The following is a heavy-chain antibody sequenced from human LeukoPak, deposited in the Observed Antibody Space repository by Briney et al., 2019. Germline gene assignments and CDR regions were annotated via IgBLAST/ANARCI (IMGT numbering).Heavy chain of an antibody. CDR3: ATSGGSRAYWYFEL. D-gene: IGHD3-16*01. V-gene: IGHV3-48*02. CDR2: ISGSGSPI. J-gene: IGHJ2*01. CDR1: GFTFSTYS. Sequence: GGSLRLSCAASGFTFSTYSMNWVRQAPGKGLESIACISGSGSPIYYAASVKGRFTISRDNADNSLYLQMNNLRDEDTAVYYCATSGGSRAYWYFELWGRGTLVTVSS.